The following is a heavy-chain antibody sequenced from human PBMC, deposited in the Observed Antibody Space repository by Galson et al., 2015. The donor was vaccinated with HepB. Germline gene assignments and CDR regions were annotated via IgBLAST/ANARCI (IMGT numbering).Heavy chain of an antibody. Sequence: LRLSCAASAFTFSSYWMSWVRQAPGKGLEWVANIKQDGSEKYYVDSVKGRFTISRDNAKNSLYLQMNSLRAEDTAVYYCASSGRYSYDARFDFWGQGTLVTVSS. CDR1: AFTFSSYW. CDR2: IKQDGSEK. D-gene: IGHD5-18*01. J-gene: IGHJ4*02. CDR3: ASSGRYSYDARFDF. V-gene: IGHV3-7*02.